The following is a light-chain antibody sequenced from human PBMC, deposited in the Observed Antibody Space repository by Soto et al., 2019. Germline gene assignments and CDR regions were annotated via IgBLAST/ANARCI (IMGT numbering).Light chain of an antibody. J-gene: IGKJ2*01. Sequence: EIVMTQSPATLSVSPGERATLSCRASQSVSSNLAWYQQKPGQAPRLLIYGASTRATGIPARFSGSVSWTEFTLTISSLQSEDFAVYYCQQYNNWPPMYTFGQVTKLEIK. CDR1: QSVSSN. CDR2: GAS. V-gene: IGKV3-15*01. CDR3: QQYNNWPPMYT.